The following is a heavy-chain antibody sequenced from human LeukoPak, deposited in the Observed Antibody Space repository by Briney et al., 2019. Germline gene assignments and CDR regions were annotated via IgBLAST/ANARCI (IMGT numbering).Heavy chain of an antibody. Sequence: ASVRVSCKASGYTFTSYDINWVRQATGQGLEWMGWMNPNSGNTGYAQKFQGGVTMTRNTSISTAYMELSSLRSEDTAVYYCARGRYSSSWYQVLAEYFQHWGQGTLVTVSS. CDR2: MNPNSGNT. V-gene: IGHV1-8*01. CDR3: ARGRYSSSWYQVLAEYFQH. J-gene: IGHJ1*01. CDR1: GYTFTSYD. D-gene: IGHD6-13*01.